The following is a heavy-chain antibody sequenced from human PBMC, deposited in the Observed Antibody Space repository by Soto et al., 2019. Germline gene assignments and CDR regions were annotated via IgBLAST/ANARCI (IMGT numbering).Heavy chain of an antibody. V-gene: IGHV4-31*03. Sequence: SETLSLTCTVSGVSVSTGGYFWTWIRQHPGKGLEWIGNIYYSGMTYYNPSPRGRVSISLDPSESQFSLKLNSVTAADTAVYYCARDSSGPGYSYGKFDYWGQGALVSVSS. CDR1: GVSVSTGGYF. CDR2: IYYSGMT. J-gene: IGHJ4*02. CDR3: ARDSSGPGYSYGKFDY. D-gene: IGHD5-18*01.